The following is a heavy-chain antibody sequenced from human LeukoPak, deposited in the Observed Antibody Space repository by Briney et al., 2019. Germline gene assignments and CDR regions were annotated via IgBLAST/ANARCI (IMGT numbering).Heavy chain of an antibody. Sequence: GGSLRLSCAASGFTFSSYSMNWVRQAPGKGLEWVSYISSSSSTIYYADSVKGRFTISRDNAKNSLYLQMNSLRAEDTAVYYCARDLGAYFDYWGQGTLVTVSS. CDR2: ISSSSSTI. CDR3: ARDLGAYFDY. V-gene: IGHV3-48*04. CDR1: GFTFSSYS. J-gene: IGHJ4*02.